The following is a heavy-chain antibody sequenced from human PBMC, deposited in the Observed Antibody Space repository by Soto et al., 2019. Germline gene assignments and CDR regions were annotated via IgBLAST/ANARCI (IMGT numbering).Heavy chain of an antibody. CDR3: ASRGILWFGEVPYYFDY. CDR1: GGSISSSSYY. CDR2: IFYSGST. Sequence: QLQLQESGPGLVKPSETLSLACTVSGGSISSSSYYWGWIRQPPGKGLEWIGSIFYSGSTYYNPSPKSRITMSVDTSKSQFSLNLNSVTAAYTAVYYCASRGILWFGEVPYYFDYWGQGTLVTVSS. D-gene: IGHD3-10*01. J-gene: IGHJ4*02. V-gene: IGHV4-39*01.